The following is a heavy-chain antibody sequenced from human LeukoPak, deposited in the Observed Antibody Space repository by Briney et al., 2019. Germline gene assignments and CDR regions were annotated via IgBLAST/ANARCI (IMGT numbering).Heavy chain of an antibody. CDR2: TYYSGSA. D-gene: IGHD3-22*01. CDR1: GGSISSYY. CDR3: AREIDSSRDGADAFDI. V-gene: IGHV4-59*01. J-gene: IGHJ3*02. Sequence: KTSETLSLTGTVSGGSISSYYWSWIRPPPGKGLEWIGYTYYSGSANYNTSLKSRVTISVDTSKNQFALKLSSVTAADTAVYYCAREIDSSRDGADAFDIWGQGTMVTVSS.